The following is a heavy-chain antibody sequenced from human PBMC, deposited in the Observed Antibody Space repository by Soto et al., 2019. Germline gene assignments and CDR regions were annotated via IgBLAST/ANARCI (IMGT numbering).Heavy chain of an antibody. D-gene: IGHD2-21*02. CDR3: ARDIPYCGGVCHDAFDI. CDR1: GSTFTTYY. J-gene: IGHJ3*02. V-gene: IGHV1-46*01. CDR2: IRPSGGST. Sequence: QVQLVQSGAGGKKPGASVKVSCKASGSTFTTYYMTWVHQAPGQGLEWRGIIRPSGGSTTYAQKFQGRVTMTRDTSTSTVYMELSSLRSEDTAVYYCARDIPYCGGVCHDAFDIWGQGTMVTVSS.